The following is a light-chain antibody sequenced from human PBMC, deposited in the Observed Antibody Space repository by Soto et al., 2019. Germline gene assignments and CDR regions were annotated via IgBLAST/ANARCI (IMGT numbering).Light chain of an antibody. CDR1: SSDVGSYNY. CDR3: SSYRSGGTFV. CDR2: VVS. V-gene: IGLV2-14*01. J-gene: IGLJ7*01. Sequence: QSALTQPASVSGSPGQSIAISCTGTSSDVGSYNYVSWHQQHPGKAPKVLISVVSNRPSGVSNRFSGSKSGNTASLTISGLQAEDEADYYCSSYRSGGTFVFGSGTQLTVL.